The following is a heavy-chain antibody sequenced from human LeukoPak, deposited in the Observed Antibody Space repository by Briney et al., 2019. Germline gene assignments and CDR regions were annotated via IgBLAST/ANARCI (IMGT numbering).Heavy chain of an antibody. CDR1: GFTFSSYS. D-gene: IGHD2-21*02. J-gene: IGHJ4*02. CDR3: ASSNFFSGDHRDC. CDR2: ISSSSTYI. Sequence: GGSLRLSCAASGFTFSSYSMNWVRQAPGKGLEWVSSISSSSTYIYYADSVKGRFTISRDNSKNTLYLQMNSLRAEDTAVYYCASSNFFSGDHRDCWGQGTLVTVSS. V-gene: IGHV3-21*01.